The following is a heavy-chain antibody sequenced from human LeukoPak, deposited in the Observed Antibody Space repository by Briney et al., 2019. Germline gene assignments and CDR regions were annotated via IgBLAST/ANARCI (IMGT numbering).Heavy chain of an antibody. J-gene: IGHJ4*02. CDR2: ISYSGST. CDR1: GGSISSYY. CDR3: AREMVRGARLFDY. D-gene: IGHD3-10*01. V-gene: IGHV4-59*12. Sequence: SETLSLTCTVSGGSISSYYWSWVRQPPGKGLEYIGYISYSGSTNYDPSLKSRLTISLDTSKNQFYLKLSSVTAADTAVYYCAREMVRGARLFDYWGRGTLVTVSS.